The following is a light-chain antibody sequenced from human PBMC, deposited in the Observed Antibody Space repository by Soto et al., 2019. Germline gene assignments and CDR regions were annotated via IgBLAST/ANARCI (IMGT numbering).Light chain of an antibody. CDR2: SAS. CDR1: QGISSY. CDR3: QHLKTYPQT. V-gene: IGKV1-9*01. Sequence: DFQLTQSPSFLSASIGDRVTITCRASQGISSYLAWYQQKPGKPPKLLIYSASTLQSGVPSRFSDSGSGTEFTLTISSLQPEDFATYYCQHLKTYPQTFGQGTKVEIK. J-gene: IGKJ1*01.